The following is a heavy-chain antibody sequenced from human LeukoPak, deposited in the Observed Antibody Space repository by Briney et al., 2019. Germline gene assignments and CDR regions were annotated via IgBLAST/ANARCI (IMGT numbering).Heavy chain of an antibody. CDR3: ASVQGLYDISDYFFGHFDY. CDR2: ISGTGGTI. V-gene: IGHV3-23*01. J-gene: IGHJ4*02. Sequence: PGGSLRLSCGASGFTFSSYAMSWVRQTPGKGLEWVSAISGTGGTIYYADSVKGRFTVSRDNSKNTLYLQMNSLRGEDTAVYYCASVQGLYDISDYFFGHFDYWGQGTLVTVSS. D-gene: IGHD3-22*01. CDR1: GFTFSSYA.